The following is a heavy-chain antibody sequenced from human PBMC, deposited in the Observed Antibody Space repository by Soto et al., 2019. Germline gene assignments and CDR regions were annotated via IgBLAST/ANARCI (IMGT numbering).Heavy chain of an antibody. V-gene: IGHV3-33*01. Sequence: GGGLRRAGAACGCTWRSWGVDGGRQEREKGMEWVAVIWYDGSNKYYADSVKGRFTISRDNSKNTLYLQMNSLRAEDTAVYYCAREGYYYDSSGPFDYWGQGTLVTVSS. J-gene: IGHJ4*02. CDR3: AREGYYYDSSGPFDY. CDR2: IWYDGSNK. CDR1: GCTWRSWG. D-gene: IGHD3-22*01.